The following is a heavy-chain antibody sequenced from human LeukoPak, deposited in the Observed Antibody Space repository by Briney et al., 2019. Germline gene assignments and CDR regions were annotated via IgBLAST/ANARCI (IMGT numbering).Heavy chain of an antibody. CDR2: ISYDGSNK. CDR3: AKVRGYSYGYFDY. Sequence: GGSLRLSCAASRFTFSSYGMHWVRQAPGNGLEWEALISYDGSNKYYTDSVKGRFTISRDNSKNTLYLQMDSLRAEDTAVYYCAKVRGYSYGYFDYWGQGTLVTVSS. D-gene: IGHD5-18*01. V-gene: IGHV3-30*18. J-gene: IGHJ4*02. CDR1: RFTFSSYG.